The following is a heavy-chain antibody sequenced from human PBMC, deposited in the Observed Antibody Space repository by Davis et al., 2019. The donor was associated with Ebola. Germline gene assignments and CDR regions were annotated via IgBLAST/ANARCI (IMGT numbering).Heavy chain of an antibody. CDR3: ARRFRGAFDI. V-gene: IGHV3-21*01. Sequence: GESLKISCTASGFTFNTYSMNWVRQAPGRGLEWVSCISSGGRYEYYADSVKGRFTISRDNSKNTLYLQMNSLRAEDTAVYYCARRFRGAFDIWGQGTMVTVSS. CDR2: ISSGGRYE. J-gene: IGHJ3*02. D-gene: IGHD3-10*01. CDR1: GFTFNTYS.